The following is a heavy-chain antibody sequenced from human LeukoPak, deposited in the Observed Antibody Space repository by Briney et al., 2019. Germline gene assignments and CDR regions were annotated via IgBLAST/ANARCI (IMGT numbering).Heavy chain of an antibody. CDR3: ARDYYDSSGSSYYYYGMDV. Sequence: SVKVSCKASGFTFTSSAMQWVRQARGQRLEWIGWIVVGSGNTNYAQKFQERVTITRDMSTSTAYMELSSLRSEDTAVYYCARDYYDSSGSSYYYYGMDVWGQGTTVTVSS. V-gene: IGHV1-58*02. D-gene: IGHD3-22*01. J-gene: IGHJ6*02. CDR2: IVVGSGNT. CDR1: GFTFTSSA.